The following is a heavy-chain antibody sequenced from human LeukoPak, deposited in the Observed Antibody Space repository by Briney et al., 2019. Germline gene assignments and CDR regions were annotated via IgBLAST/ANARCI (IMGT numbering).Heavy chain of an antibody. Sequence: GASVKVSCKASGYTFTGYYMHWVRQAPGQGLEWMGWINPNSGGTNYAQKFQGRVTMTRDTSISTAYMELSRLRSDDTAVYYCARDGYYYDSSGYYYSAFDIWGQGTMVTVSS. CDR3: ARDGYYYDSSGYYYSAFDI. D-gene: IGHD3-22*01. CDR2: INPNSGGT. CDR1: GYTFTGYY. V-gene: IGHV1-2*02. J-gene: IGHJ3*02.